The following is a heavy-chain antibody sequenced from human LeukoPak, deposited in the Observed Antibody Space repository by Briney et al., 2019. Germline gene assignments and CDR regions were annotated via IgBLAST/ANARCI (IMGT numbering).Heavy chain of an antibody. CDR3: ARGVVVTAISFRAFDI. Sequence: YWSWIRQPPGKGLEWMGIIYPGDSVTRYSPSFQGQVTFSADKSISTAYLQWSSLKASDTAMYYCARGVVVTAISFRAFDIWGQGTMVTVSS. CDR2: IYPGDSVT. CDR1: YW. V-gene: IGHV5-51*01. D-gene: IGHD2-21*02. J-gene: IGHJ3*02.